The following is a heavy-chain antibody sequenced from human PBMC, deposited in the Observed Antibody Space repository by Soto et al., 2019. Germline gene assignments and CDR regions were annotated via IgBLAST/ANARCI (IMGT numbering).Heavy chain of an antibody. CDR3: ARGVGFHTVTYDY. V-gene: IGHV4-34*01. D-gene: IGHD4-17*01. CDR2: INHSGST. CDR1: GGSFIGYY. J-gene: IGHJ4*02. Sequence: SETLSLTCAFYGGSFIGYYWSWIRQPPGKGLEWIGEINHSGSTNYNPSLKSRVTISVDTSKNQFSLKLSSVTAADTAVYYCARGVGFHTVTYDYWGQGTLVTVSS.